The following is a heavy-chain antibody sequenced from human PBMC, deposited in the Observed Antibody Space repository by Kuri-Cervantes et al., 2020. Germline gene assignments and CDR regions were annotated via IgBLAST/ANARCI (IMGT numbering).Heavy chain of an antibody. J-gene: IGHJ4*02. CDR1: GFTFSNAW. CDR3: AKSFGKVGATGYFDY. D-gene: IGHD1-26*01. V-gene: IGHV3-23*01. Sequence: GESLKISCAASGFTFSNAWMSWVRQAPGKGLEWVSAISGSGGSTYYADSVEGRFTISRDNSKNTLYLQMNSLRAEDTAVYYCAKSFGKVGATGYFDYWGQGTLVTVSS. CDR2: ISGSGGST.